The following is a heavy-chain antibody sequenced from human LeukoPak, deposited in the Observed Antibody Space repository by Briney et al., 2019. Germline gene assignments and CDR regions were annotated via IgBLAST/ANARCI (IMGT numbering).Heavy chain of an antibody. CDR3: ARVNWNYFDY. Sequence: PSGTLSLTCTISGASTTSSSWWGGVRHPPGEGLEWIGQIYYSGTTDYNPSLESRVTISLDKSKSQFFLKLNSVTAADTAVYYCARVNWNYFDYWGQGTLVTVSS. D-gene: IGHD1-20*01. CDR2: IYYSGTT. CDR1: GASTTSSSW. J-gene: IGHJ4*02. V-gene: IGHV4-4*02.